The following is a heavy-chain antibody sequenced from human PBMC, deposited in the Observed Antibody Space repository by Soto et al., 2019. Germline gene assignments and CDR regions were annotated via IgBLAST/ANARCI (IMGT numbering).Heavy chain of an antibody. CDR1: GVSLSRYY. Sequence: SETLSLTCTVSGVSLSRYYWSWIRQPPGKGLEWIGYIYYSGSTNYSPSLKSRVTISTDTSKNQFSLKLSSVTAADTAVYYCARDYMVRGVMRWFDPWGQGTLVTVSS. J-gene: IGHJ5*02. CDR3: ARDYMVRGVMRWFDP. V-gene: IGHV4-59*12. CDR2: IYYSGST. D-gene: IGHD3-10*01.